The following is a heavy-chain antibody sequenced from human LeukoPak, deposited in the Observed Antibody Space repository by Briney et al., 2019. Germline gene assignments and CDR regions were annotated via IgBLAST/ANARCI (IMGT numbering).Heavy chain of an antibody. D-gene: IGHD3-3*01. CDR2: ISGSGGST. CDR3: AKNVPYYDFWSGQDY. CDR1: GFTFSSYA. Sequence: GGSLRLSCAASGFTFSSYAMSWVRQAPGKGLGWVSAISGSGGSTYYADSVKGRFTISRDNSKNTLYLQMNSLRAEDTAVYYCAKNVPYYDFWSGQDYWGQGTLVTVSS. J-gene: IGHJ4*02. V-gene: IGHV3-23*01.